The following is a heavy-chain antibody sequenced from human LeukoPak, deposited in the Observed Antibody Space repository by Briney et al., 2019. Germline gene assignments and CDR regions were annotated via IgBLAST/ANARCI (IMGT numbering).Heavy chain of an antibody. J-gene: IGHJ4*02. Sequence: PSETLSLTCTVSGGSISSYHWSWIRQPPGKGLEWIGYIYYSGSTNYNPSLKSRVTISVDTSKNQFSLKLSSVTAADTAVYYCAGGFLEWSIGYWGQGTLVTVSS. CDR3: AGGFLEWSIGY. CDR1: GGSISSYH. CDR2: IYYSGST. V-gene: IGHV4-59*01. D-gene: IGHD3-3*01.